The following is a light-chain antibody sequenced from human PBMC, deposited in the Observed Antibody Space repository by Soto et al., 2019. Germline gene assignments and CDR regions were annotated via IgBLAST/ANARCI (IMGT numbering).Light chain of an antibody. J-gene: IGLJ2*01. CDR2: EVS. CDR3: SSYAGSNNLV. V-gene: IGLV2-8*01. Sequence: QSALTQPPSASGSPGQSVTISCTGTSSDVGGYNYVSWHQQHPGKAPKLMIYEVSKRPSGVPDRFSGSKSGNTAYLTVSGLQAEDEADYYCSSYAGSNNLVFGGGTKLTVL. CDR1: SSDVGGYNY.